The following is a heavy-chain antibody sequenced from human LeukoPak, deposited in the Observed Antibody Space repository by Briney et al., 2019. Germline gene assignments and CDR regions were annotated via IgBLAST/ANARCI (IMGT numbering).Heavy chain of an antibody. D-gene: IGHD6-13*01. J-gene: IGHJ4*02. Sequence: SETLPLTCTVSGGSISSYYWSWIRQPPGKGLEWIGYIYYSGSTNYNPSLKSRVTISVDTSKNQFSLKLSSVTAADTAVYYCASAAAGSSRHNYFDYWGQGTLVTVSS. CDR1: GGSISSYY. V-gene: IGHV4-59*01. CDR2: IYYSGST. CDR3: ASAAAGSSRHNYFDY.